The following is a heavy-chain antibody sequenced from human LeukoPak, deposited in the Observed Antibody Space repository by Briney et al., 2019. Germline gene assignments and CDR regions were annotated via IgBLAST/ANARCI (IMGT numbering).Heavy chain of an antibody. CDR2: IYYSGST. Sequence: SETLSLTCTVSGGSISSYYWSWIRQPPGKGLEWIGYIYYSGSTNYNPSLKSRVTISVDTSKNQFSLKLSSVTAADTAVYYCARRKLFGGVDYWGQGTLVTASS. V-gene: IGHV4-59*08. CDR1: GGSISSYY. J-gene: IGHJ4*02. CDR3: ARRKLFGGVDY. D-gene: IGHD3-16*01.